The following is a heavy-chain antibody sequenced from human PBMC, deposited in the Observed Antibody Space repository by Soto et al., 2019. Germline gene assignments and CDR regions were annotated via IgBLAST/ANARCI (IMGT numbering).Heavy chain of an antibody. CDR3: ARVPPYGSSWRYYYYGMDV. V-gene: IGHV4-61*01. Sequence: SETLSLTCTVSGGSVSSGSYYWIWIRQPPGKGLEWIGYIYYSGSTNYNPSLKSRVTISVDTSKNQFSLKLSSVTAADTAVYYCARVPPYGSSWRYYYYGMDVWGQGTTVTVSS. D-gene: IGHD6-13*01. CDR1: GGSVSSGSYY. CDR2: IYYSGST. J-gene: IGHJ6*02.